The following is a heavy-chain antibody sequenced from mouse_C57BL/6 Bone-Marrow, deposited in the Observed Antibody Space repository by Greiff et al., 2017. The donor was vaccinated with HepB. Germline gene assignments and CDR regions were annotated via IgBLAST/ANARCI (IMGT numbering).Heavy chain of an antibody. Sequence: VQLQQSGPELVKPGASVKISCKASGYAFSSSWMNWVKQRPGKGLEWIGRIYPGDGDTNYNGKFKGKATLTADKSSSTAYMQLSSLTSEDSAVYFCARCSNYWYFDVWGTGTTVTVSS. CDR3: ARCSNYWYFDV. J-gene: IGHJ1*03. V-gene: IGHV1-82*01. CDR2: IYPGDGDT. D-gene: IGHD1-1*01. CDR1: GYAFSSSW.